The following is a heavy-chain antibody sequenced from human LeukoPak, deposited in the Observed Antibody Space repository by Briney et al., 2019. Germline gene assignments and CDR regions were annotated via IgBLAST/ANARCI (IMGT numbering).Heavy chain of an antibody. J-gene: IGHJ6*04. V-gene: IGHV4-4*02. Sequence: SGTLSLTSAVSGGSISSSNWWSWVRQPPGKGLEWIGEIYHSGSTNYNPSLKSRVTISVDKSKNQFSLKLSSVTAADTAVYYCARVDYGSGSPPLHGMDVWGKGTMVTVSS. CDR3: ARVDYGSGSPPLHGMDV. D-gene: IGHD3-10*01. CDR2: IYHSGST. CDR1: GGSISSSNW.